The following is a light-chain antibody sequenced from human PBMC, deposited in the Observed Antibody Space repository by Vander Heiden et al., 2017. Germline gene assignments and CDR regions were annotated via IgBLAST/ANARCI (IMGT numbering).Light chain of an antibody. V-gene: IGKV4-1*01. CDR3: QQYYSTPNT. CDR2: WAS. CDR1: QSVLYRSNNKNY. J-gene: IGKJ2*01. Sequence: IVMTQSPDSLAVSLGERATINCKSSQSVLYRSNNKNYLAWYHQKPGQPPKLLIYWASTRESGVPDRFSGSGSGTDFTLTISSLQAEDVAVYYCQQYYSTPNTFGQGTKLEIK.